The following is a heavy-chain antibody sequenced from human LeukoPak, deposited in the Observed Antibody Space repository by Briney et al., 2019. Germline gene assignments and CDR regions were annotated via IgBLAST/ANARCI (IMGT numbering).Heavy chain of an antibody. J-gene: IGHJ3*02. CDR1: GITFSDYS. V-gene: IGHV3-21*01. CDR2: ISGTSTFI. D-gene: IGHD5-24*01. Sequence: GGSLRLSCAASGITFSDYSMNWVRQSPGKGLEWVASISGTSTFIYYADSVKGRFTVSRDNGKNSVFLQMSSLGAEDTAVYYCASELATISRDAFDIWGQGTVVTVSS. CDR3: ASELATISRDAFDI.